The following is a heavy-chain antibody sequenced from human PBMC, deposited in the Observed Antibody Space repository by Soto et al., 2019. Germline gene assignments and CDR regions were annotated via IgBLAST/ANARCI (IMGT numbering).Heavy chain of an antibody. CDR2: MSPGSRYP. Sequence: PGVSLRLSCAGSGFTFGDSYMSWIRQAPGKGLEWLSYMSPGSRYPAYADSVKGRFTVSRDNAKRSLFLQMTSLTAEDTAIYYCARGGGGGLFDPWGQGTIVT. J-gene: IGHJ5*02. CDR1: GFTFGDSY. V-gene: IGHV3-11*06. D-gene: IGHD2-15*01. CDR3: ARGGGGGLFDP.